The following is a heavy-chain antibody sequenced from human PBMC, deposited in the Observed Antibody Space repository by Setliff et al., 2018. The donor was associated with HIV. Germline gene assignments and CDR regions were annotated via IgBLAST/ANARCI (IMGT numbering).Heavy chain of an antibody. J-gene: IGHJ4*02. V-gene: IGHV3-30*01. Sequence: GGSLRLSCVASGFTFSTFGMYWVRQAPAKGLEWVSAISYDGRTTHYADSVMGRFTVSRDNSKNTLYLQVNGLRPDDTGVYYCAKEVPYSNGFMYFDYWGQGTLVTVSS. CDR2: ISYDGRTT. CDR1: GFTFSTFG. D-gene: IGHD3-22*01. CDR3: AKEVPYSNGFMYFDY.